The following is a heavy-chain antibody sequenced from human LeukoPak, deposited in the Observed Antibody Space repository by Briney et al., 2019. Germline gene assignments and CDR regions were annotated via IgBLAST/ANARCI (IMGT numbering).Heavy chain of an antibody. Sequence: PSETLSPTCTVSGGSVSSTSYYWAWIRQPPGKGLEWVAGIRGSGGSTNYADSVKGRFTISRDNSKNTLYLHMSSLRAEDTAVYFCAKRVVVTRVILVGFHKEAYYFHSWGQGALVTVSS. V-gene: IGHV3-23*01. D-gene: IGHD3-22*01. CDR2: IRGSGGST. CDR3: AKRVVVTRVILVGFHKEAYYFHS. J-gene: IGHJ4*02. CDR1: GGSVSSTSYY.